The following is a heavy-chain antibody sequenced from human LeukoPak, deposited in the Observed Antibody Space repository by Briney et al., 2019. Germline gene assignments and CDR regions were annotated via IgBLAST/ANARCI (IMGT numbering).Heavy chain of an antibody. CDR2: ISSSSSYI. Sequence: PGGSLRLSCAASGFTFSSHSMNWVRQAPGKGLEWVSSISSSSSYIYYADSVKGRFTISRDNAKNSLYLQMNSLRAEDTAVYYCARDLRLRGGVFDYWGQGTLVTVSS. J-gene: IGHJ4*02. V-gene: IGHV3-21*01. CDR3: ARDLRLRGGVFDY. D-gene: IGHD3-10*01. CDR1: GFTFSSHS.